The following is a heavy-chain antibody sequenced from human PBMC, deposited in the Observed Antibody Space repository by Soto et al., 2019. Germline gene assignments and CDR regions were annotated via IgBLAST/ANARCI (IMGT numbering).Heavy chain of an antibody. Sequence: QLQLQESGSGLVKPSQTLSLTCAVSGGSISSGGYSWSWIRQPPGKGLEWIGYIYHSGSTYYNPSLRSRVTISVDRSKNQFSLKLSSVTAADTAAYYCAAGAIFGVVPLDYWGQGTLVTVSS. D-gene: IGHD3-3*01. J-gene: IGHJ4*02. CDR2: IYHSGST. CDR1: GGSISSGGYS. CDR3: AAGAIFGVVPLDY. V-gene: IGHV4-30-2*01.